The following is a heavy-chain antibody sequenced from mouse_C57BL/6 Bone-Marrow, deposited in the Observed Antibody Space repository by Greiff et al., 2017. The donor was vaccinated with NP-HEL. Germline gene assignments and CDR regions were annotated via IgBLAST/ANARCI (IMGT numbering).Heavy chain of an antibody. CDR3: TGVLGRGFAY. CDR1: GFTFSNYW. J-gene: IGHJ3*01. V-gene: IGHV6-3*01. D-gene: IGHD4-1*01. Sequence: EVKLVESGGGLVQPGGSMKLSCVASGFTFSNYWMNWVRQSPEKGLEWVAQIRLKSDNYATHYAESVKGRFTISRDDSKSSVYLQMNNLRAEDTGIYYCTGVLGRGFAYWGQGTLVTVSA. CDR2: IRLKSDNYAT.